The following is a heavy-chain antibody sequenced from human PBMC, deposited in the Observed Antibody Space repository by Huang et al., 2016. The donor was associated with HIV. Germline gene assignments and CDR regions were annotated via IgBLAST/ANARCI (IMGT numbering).Heavy chain of an antibody. D-gene: IGHD1-26*01. Sequence: QVQLLQSGPEMKKPGASVKVSCKTSGYTFATYEITWWRQTPGQGLENLGWISTYKGNADNAQKFQGRVTMTTDTSTRTTYMELKTLRSDDTALYYCARGLKTAGIVDFWGQGTMVTVSS. CDR2: ISTYKGNA. J-gene: IGHJ3*01. CDR3: ARGLKTAGIVDF. CDR1: GYTFATYE. V-gene: IGHV1-18*01.